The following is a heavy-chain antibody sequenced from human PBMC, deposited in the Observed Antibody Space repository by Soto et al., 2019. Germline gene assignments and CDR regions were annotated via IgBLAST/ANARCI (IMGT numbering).Heavy chain of an antibody. V-gene: IGHV4-31*03. J-gene: IGHJ4*02. Sequence: KPSETLSLTCTVSGGSISSGGYYWSWIRQHPGKGLEWIGYIYYSGSTYYNPSLKSRVTISVDTSKNQFSLKLSSVTAADTAVYYCARIGSHYDSSGYYDHFDYWGQGTLVTVSS. CDR3: ARIGSHYDSSGYYDHFDY. CDR2: IYYSGST. CDR1: GGSISSGGYY. D-gene: IGHD3-22*01.